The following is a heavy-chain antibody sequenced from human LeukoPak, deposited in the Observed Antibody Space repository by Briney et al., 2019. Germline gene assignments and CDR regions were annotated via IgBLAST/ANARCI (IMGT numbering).Heavy chain of an antibody. CDR3: ARIAAAGTSEFDY. CDR2: ISWNSGSI. Sequence: PGRSLRLSCAASGFTFDDYAMHWVRQAPGKGLEWVSGISWNSGSIGYADSVKGRFTISRDNAKNSLYLQMNSLRAEDTAVYYCARIAAAGTSEFDYWGQGTLVTVSS. CDR1: GFTFDDYA. V-gene: IGHV3-9*01. D-gene: IGHD6-13*01. J-gene: IGHJ4*02.